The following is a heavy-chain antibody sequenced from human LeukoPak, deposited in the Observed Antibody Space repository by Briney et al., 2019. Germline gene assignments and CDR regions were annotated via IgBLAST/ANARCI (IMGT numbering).Heavy chain of an antibody. V-gene: IGHV1-2*02. Sequence: ASVKVSCKPSGYTFTAYYIQWVRQAPGQGLEWMGWINPNSGGTNYAQRFQGRVTMTRDTSINTAYMELSRLTSDDTAVYYCASKGAGYCRSASCQGAFDIWGQGTMVTVSS. D-gene: IGHD2-2*01. CDR2: INPNSGGT. CDR3: ASKGAGYCRSASCQGAFDI. J-gene: IGHJ3*02. CDR1: GYTFTAYY.